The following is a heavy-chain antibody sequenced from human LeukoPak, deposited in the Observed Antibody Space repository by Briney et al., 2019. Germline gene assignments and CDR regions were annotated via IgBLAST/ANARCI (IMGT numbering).Heavy chain of an antibody. V-gene: IGHV3-64*01. CDR1: GFTFSSYV. D-gene: IGHD6-13*01. CDR2: ISSNGGST. J-gene: IGHJ4*02. CDR3: TTDRGSS. Sequence: GGSLRLSCAASGFTFSSYVMHWVRQAPGKGLEYVSAISSNGGSTYYANSVKGRFTISRDNSKNTLYLQMGSLKTEDTAVYYCTTDRGSSWGQGTLVTVSS.